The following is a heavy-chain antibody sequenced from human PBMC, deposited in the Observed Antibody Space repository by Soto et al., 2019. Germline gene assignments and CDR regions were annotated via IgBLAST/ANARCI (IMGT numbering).Heavy chain of an antibody. CDR1: GGTFSSYA. V-gene: IGHV1-69*13. J-gene: IGHJ6*02. CDR2: IIPIFGTA. CDR3: ARDLSGRADV. Sequence: GASVKVSCKASGGTFSSYAISWVRQAPGQGLEWMGGIIPIFGTANYAQKFQGRVTITADESTSTAYMELSSLRSEDTAVYYCARDLSGRADVWGQGTTVTVSS. D-gene: IGHD3-10*01.